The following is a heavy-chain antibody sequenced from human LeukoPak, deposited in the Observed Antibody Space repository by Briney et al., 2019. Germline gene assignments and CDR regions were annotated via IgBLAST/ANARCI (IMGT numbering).Heavy chain of an antibody. V-gene: IGHV1-18*04. CDR3: AREGYYDSSGYRYYFDY. CDR2: ISAYNGNT. CDR1: GYTFTSFY. Sequence: ASVKVSCKASGYTFTSFYIHWVRQAPGQGLEWMGWISAYNGNTNYAQKLQGRVTMTTDTSTSTAYMELRSLRSDDTAVYYCAREGYYDSSGYRYYFDYWGQGTLVTVSS. D-gene: IGHD3-22*01. J-gene: IGHJ4*02.